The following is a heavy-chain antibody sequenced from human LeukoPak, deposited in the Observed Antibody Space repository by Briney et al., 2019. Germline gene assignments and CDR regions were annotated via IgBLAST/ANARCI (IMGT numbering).Heavy chain of an antibody. J-gene: IGHJ5*02. D-gene: IGHD1-1*01. CDR2: IYYSGST. CDR1: GGSISSSSYY. V-gene: IGHV4-39*07. Sequence: SETLSLTCTVSGGSISSSSYYWGWLRQPPGKGLEWIGRIYYSGSTYYNPSLKSRVTISVDTSKNQFSLKLSSVTAADTAVYYCARHQASWPWKPNNWFDPWGQGTLVTVSS. CDR3: ARHQASWPWKPNNWFDP.